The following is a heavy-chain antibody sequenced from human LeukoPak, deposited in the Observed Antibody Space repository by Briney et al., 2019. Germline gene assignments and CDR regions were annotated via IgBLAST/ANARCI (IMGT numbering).Heavy chain of an antibody. J-gene: IGHJ4*02. Sequence: SETLSLTCAVSGGSISSSNWWSWVRQPPGKGLEWIGEIYHSGSTNYNPSLKSRVTISVDTSKNQFSLKLISVTAADTAVYYCARDNYYDSSGPTYWGQGTLVTVSS. CDR2: IYHSGST. CDR1: GGSISSSNW. D-gene: IGHD3-22*01. CDR3: ARDNYYDSSGPTY. V-gene: IGHV4-4*02.